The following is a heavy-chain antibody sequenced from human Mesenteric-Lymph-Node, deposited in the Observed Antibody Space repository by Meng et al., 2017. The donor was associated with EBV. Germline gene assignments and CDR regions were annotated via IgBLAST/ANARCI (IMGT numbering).Heavy chain of an antibody. Sequence: QITLKESGPTLVKPTXTPTLTCTFSGFSLNTGGVGVGWIRQPPGQALEWLALIYGDDDKVYSQSLRSRLTITKDTSRNQVVLSMTNMDTVDTATDYCAQGVVGDYSLSWGQGTLVTVSS. J-gene: IGHJ5*02. V-gene: IGHV2-5*02. CDR3: AQGVVGDYSLS. CDR1: GFSLNTGGVG. CDR2: IYGDDDK. D-gene: IGHD4-17*01.